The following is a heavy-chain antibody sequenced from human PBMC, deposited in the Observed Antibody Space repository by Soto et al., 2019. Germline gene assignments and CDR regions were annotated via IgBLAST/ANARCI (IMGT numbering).Heavy chain of an antibody. CDR2: VYYTGST. J-gene: IGHJ4*02. D-gene: IGHD7-27*01. Sequence: PSGSLPQTGFVAGGFNNDDYWSCIRQPPGKGLEWIGYVYYTGSTNYNPSLKSRVTMSVDRSKNQFSLNLTSLTAADPAIYYGARANWYSEYWVQGTLVTVS. CDR3: ARANWYSEY. V-gene: IGHV4-59*13. CDR1: GGFNNDDY.